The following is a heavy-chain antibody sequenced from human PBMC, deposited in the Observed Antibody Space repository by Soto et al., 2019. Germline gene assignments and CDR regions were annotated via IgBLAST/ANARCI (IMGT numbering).Heavy chain of an antibody. CDR2: INHSGST. V-gene: IGHV4-34*01. CDR3: ARDREIRRYFATLIRCFDY. Sequence: SETLSLTCAVYGGSFSGYYWSWILQPPGKGLEWIGEINHSGSTNYKPSLKSRVTISVDTSKNQFSLKLSSVTAADTAVYYCARDREIRRYFATLIRCFDYWGQGTLVTVSS. CDR1: GGSFSGYY. J-gene: IGHJ4*02. D-gene: IGHD3-9*01.